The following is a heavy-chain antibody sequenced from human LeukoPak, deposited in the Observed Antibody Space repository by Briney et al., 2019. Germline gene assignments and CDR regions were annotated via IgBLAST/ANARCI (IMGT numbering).Heavy chain of an antibody. V-gene: IGHV3-23*01. CDR1: GFTFNIDA. CDR3: AKYGDGYPYFFDY. Sequence: GGSLRLSCAASGFTFNIDAMSWVRQAPGKGLEWVSGIGGSGGSTYYADSVKGLFTISRDNSKDTLYLQMNSLRAEDTAVYYCAKYGDGYPYFFDYWGQGALVTVSS. J-gene: IGHJ4*02. CDR2: IGGSGGST. D-gene: IGHD5-24*01.